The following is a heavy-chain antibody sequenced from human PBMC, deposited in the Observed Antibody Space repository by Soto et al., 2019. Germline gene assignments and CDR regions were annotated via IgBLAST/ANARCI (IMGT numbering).Heavy chain of an antibody. CDR2: TYYRSKWYN. J-gene: IGHJ5*02. CDR1: GDSVSSNSAA. V-gene: IGHV6-1*01. Sequence: QVQLQQSGPGLVKPSQTLSLTCAISGDSVSSNSAAWNWIRQSPSRGLEWLGRTYYRSKWYNDYAVSLKSSITIHPATSKNQFSLQLNSVTPEDTAVYYCARGGRYCSGGSCYWFDPWGQGTLVTVSS. D-gene: IGHD2-15*01. CDR3: ARGGRYCSGGSCYWFDP.